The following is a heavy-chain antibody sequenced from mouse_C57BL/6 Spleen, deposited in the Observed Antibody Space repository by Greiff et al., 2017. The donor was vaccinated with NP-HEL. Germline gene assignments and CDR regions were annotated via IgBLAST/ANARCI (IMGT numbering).Heavy chain of an antibody. Sequence: QVQLQQSGAELVRPGSSVKLSCKASGYTFTSYWMHWVKQRPIQGLEWIGNIDPSDSETHYNQKFKDKATLTVDKSSSTAYMQLSSLTSEDSAVYYCARGGWEIDYYAMDYWGQGTSVTVSS. J-gene: IGHJ4*01. CDR3: ARGGWEIDYYAMDY. CDR1: GYTFTSYW. V-gene: IGHV1-52*01. CDR2: IDPSDSET. D-gene: IGHD4-1*01.